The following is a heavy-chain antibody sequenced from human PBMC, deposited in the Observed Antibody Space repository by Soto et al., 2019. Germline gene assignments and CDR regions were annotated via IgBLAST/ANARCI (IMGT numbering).Heavy chain of an antibody. V-gene: IGHV4-39*01. D-gene: IGHD3-9*01. Sequence: QVQLQGSGPGLVRPSETLSLTCTVSGASISTNHHNWAWVRQPPGKGLEWMGNIHYRGDTYFNPSLGSRLSMSVDTPKNQFSLKLTSVTAADTPVYYCARLPTGYPNWFDPWGQGTLVTVSS. CDR2: IHYRGDT. J-gene: IGHJ5*01. CDR3: ARLPTGYPNWFDP. CDR1: GASISTNHHN.